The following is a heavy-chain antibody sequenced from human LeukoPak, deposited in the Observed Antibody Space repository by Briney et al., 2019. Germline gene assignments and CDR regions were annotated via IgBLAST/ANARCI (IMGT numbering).Heavy chain of an antibody. CDR1: GFSITSDYY. D-gene: IGHD5-12*01. Sequence: SETLSLTCTVSGFSITSDYYWGWIRQPPGKGLEWIGSVFYSGNTYYNPSLKSRVTTSVDTSKNQFSLRLTLVTAADTAVYYCARMGSSYDTYYFDYWGQGTLVTVSS. CDR3: ARMGSSYDTYYFDY. CDR2: VFYSGNT. J-gene: IGHJ4*02. V-gene: IGHV4-38-2*02.